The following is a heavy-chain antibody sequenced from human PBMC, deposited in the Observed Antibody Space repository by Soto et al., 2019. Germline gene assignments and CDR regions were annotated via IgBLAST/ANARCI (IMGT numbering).Heavy chain of an antibody. D-gene: IGHD6-13*01. J-gene: IGHJ6*02. Sequence: GGSLRLSCAASGFTFSSYGMHWVRQAPGKGLEWVAVIWYDGSNKYYADSVKGRFTISRDNSKNTLYLQMNSLRAEDTAVYYCARGGVEDEAAAGMYYYYGMDVWGQGTTVTVSS. CDR2: IWYDGSNK. CDR3: ARGGVEDEAAAGMYYYYGMDV. V-gene: IGHV3-33*01. CDR1: GFTFSSYG.